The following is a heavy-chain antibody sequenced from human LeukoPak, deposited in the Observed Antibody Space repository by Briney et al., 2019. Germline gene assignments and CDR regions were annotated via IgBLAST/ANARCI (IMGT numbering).Heavy chain of an antibody. CDR1: GGSISSYY. V-gene: IGHV4-59*01. D-gene: IGHD6-13*01. CDR2: IYYSEST. J-gene: IGHJ4*02. Sequence: SETLSLTCSVSGGSISSYYWSWIRQPPGKGLEWIGYIYYSESTNYNPTLKSRVTISVDTSKNLFSLKLSSVTAADTAVYYCARVSPIPYSSSWYNLFFDYWGQGTLVTVPS. CDR3: ARVSPIPYSSSWYNLFFDY.